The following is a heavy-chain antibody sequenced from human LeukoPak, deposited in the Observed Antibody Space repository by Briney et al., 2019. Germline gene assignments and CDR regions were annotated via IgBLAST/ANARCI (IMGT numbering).Heavy chain of an antibody. J-gene: IGHJ4*02. V-gene: IGHV3-23*01. Sequence: GGSLRLSCAAFGFSFDSYSMSWVRQAPGRGLEWVSSIRGGNDKTYIADSVKGRFTVSRDNSRNTLFLQMNSLRGDDTAVYHCARDWRGQDESGYTDSWGQGILVTVSS. CDR2: IRGGNDKT. D-gene: IGHD3-22*01. CDR1: GFSFDSYS. CDR3: ARDWRGQDESGYTDS.